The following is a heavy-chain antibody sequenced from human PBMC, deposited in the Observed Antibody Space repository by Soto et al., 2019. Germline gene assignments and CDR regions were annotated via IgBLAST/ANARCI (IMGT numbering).Heavy chain of an antibody. D-gene: IGHD1-1*01. CDR2: IYYSGST. V-gene: IGHV4-59*01. CDR1: GGSISSYY. J-gene: IGHJ4*01. CDR3: ATEDSMNWTHDY. Sequence: SETLSLTCTVSGGSISSYYWSWIRQPPGRGLEWIGYIYYSGSTNYNPSLKSRVTISVDTSKNQFSLKLSSVTAADTAVYYCATEDSMNWTHDYWGHGILVTVSS.